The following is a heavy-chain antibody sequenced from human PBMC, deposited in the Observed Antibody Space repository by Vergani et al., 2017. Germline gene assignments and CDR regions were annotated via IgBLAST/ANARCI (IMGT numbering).Heavy chain of an antibody. CDR3: ARDLPGYYDSSGYYYDY. J-gene: IGHJ4*02. D-gene: IGHD3-22*01. CDR1: GFTFSGSA. CDR2: IRSKANSYAT. V-gene: IGHV3-73*02. Sequence: EVQLVESGGGLVQPGGSLKLSCAASGFTFSGSAMHWVRQASGKGLEWVGRIRSKANSYATAYAASVKGRFTISRDDSKNTAYLQMNSLKTEDTAVYYCARDLPGYYDSSGYYYDYWGQGTLVTVSS.